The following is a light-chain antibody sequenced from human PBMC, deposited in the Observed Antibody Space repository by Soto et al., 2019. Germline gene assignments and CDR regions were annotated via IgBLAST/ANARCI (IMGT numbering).Light chain of an antibody. CDR3: QQYKYWPLA. CDR2: GAS. CDR1: RSISSS. V-gene: IGKV3-15*01. J-gene: IGKJ4*01. Sequence: ETVMTQSPATLSVSPGEGATLSCRASRSISSSLAWYPQKPGRAPRLLIYGASTRATDIPARFSGSGSGTAFTLTISSLQSEDFAIYYCQQYKYWPLAFGGGTRVEIK.